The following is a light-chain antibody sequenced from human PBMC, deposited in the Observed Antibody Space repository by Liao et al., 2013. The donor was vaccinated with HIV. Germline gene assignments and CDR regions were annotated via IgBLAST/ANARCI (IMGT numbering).Light chain of an antibody. CDR3: QVWESSSDHVV. Sequence: SYELTQPPSVSVSPGQTASITCSGDKLGDKYTCWYQQKPGQAPVLVIYYDSDRPSGIPERFSGSNSGNTATLTISRVEAGDEADYYCQVWESSSDHVVFGGGTKLTVL. CDR1: KLGDKY. CDR2: YDS. J-gene: IGLJ2*01. V-gene: IGLV3-1*01.